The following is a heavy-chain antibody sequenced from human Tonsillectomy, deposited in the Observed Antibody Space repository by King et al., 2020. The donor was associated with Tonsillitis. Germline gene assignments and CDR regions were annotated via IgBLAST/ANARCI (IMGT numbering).Heavy chain of an antibody. CDR2: INTNTGDP. D-gene: IGHD2-2*01. Sequence: QLVQSGSELRKPGASVIISCKTSGYTFTRFGLNWVRQAPGQGPEWMGWINTNTGDPTYAQGFTGRFVFSLDTSTKTAYLQINTLKAEDTAVYYCARTPLPTAVVPAATTNYFYYGMDVWGQGTTVTVSS. V-gene: IGHV7-4-1*02. J-gene: IGHJ6*02. CDR1: GYTFTRFG. CDR3: ARTPLPTAVVPAATTNYFYYGMDV.